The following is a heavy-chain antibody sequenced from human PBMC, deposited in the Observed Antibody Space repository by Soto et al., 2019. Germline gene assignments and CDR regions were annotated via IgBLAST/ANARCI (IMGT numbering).Heavy chain of an antibody. CDR3: ANDSPYYDSSGYYTAQKSFDC. D-gene: IGHD3-22*01. CDR2: ISYDGSNK. V-gene: IGHV3-30-3*02. Sequence: GGSLRLSCAASRFTFSTYAMHLVRQSPGKGLEWVAIISYDGSNKYYADSVRGRFTISRDNSKNTLYLQMNSLRADDTAVYYCANDSPYYDSSGYYTAQKSFDCWGQGTRVTVSS. CDR1: RFTFSTYA. J-gene: IGHJ4*02.